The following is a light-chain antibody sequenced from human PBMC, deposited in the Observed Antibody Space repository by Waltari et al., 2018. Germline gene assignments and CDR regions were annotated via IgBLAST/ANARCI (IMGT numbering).Light chain of an antibody. CDR1: NIESKS. CDR3: QVWDANTDPGV. CDR2: YDS. V-gene: IGLV3-21*01. J-gene: IGLJ1*01. Sequence: SYVLTQPPSVSVAPGETARITCGGNNIESKSVHWYRQRPGQAPVLVISYDSDRPSGIPELFSGSNSGNTATLTISRVEAGDEADYYCQVWDANTDPGVFGTGTEVTVL.